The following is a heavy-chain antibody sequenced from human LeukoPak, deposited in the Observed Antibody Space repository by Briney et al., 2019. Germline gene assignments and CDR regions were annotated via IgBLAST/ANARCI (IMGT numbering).Heavy chain of an antibody. CDR3: AMSTSIAAHRPFDY. V-gene: IGHV1-18*01. D-gene: IGHD6-6*01. Sequence: ASVKVSCKASGYTFTSYGISWVRQAPGQGLEWMGWISAYNGNTNYAQKFQGRVTITTDESTSTAYMELSSLRSEDTAVYYCAMSTSIAAHRPFDYWGQGTLVTVSS. J-gene: IGHJ4*02. CDR2: ISAYNGNT. CDR1: GYTFTSYG.